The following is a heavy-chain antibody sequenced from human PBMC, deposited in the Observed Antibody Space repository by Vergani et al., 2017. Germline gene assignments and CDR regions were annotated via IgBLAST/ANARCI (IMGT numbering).Heavy chain of an antibody. CDR1: GFTFSSSD. CDR3: GRAFSTTVRDPPSY. CDR2: IGTAGDT. D-gene: IGHD4-17*01. Sequence: EVQLVESGGGLVQPGGSLRLSCAASGFTFSSSDMHWVRQATGKGLEWVSAIGTAGDTYYPGSVKGRFTISREYAKNSLYLQMNSLRAGDTAIYYCGRAFSTTVRDPPSYWGQGTLVTVSS. J-gene: IGHJ4*02. V-gene: IGHV3-13*01.